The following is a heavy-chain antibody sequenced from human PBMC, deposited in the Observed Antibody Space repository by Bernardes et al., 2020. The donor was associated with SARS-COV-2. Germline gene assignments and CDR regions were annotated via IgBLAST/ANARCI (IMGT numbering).Heavy chain of an antibody. J-gene: IGHJ6*02. CDR2: IDSSRRSI. Sequence: GGSLRLSCAASGFTFSRNSMNWVRQAPGKGLEWISFIDSSRRSIHYADSVKGRFTISRDNAKKSLYLQMNSLRGDDTAIYYCARETETYDYYGMDVWGQGTTVTVS. CDR1: GFTFSRNS. V-gene: IGHV3-48*04. CDR3: ARETETYDYYGMDV.